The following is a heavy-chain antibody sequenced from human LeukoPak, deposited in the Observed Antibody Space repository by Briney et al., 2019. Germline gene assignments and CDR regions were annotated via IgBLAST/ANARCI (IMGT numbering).Heavy chain of an antibody. CDR2: IYTTGTA. CDR3: ARWDKSLVSGYYAFDY. Sequence: SETLSLTCLLSGGSIGPYYWSWIRQAAGKGPEWIGRIYTTGTADYNPSLKGRVTISVDTSKNQFSLKLSSVTAADTAVYYCARWDKSLVSGYYAFDYWGQGTLVTVSS. D-gene: IGHD3-22*01. V-gene: IGHV4-4*07. J-gene: IGHJ4*02. CDR1: GGSIGPYY.